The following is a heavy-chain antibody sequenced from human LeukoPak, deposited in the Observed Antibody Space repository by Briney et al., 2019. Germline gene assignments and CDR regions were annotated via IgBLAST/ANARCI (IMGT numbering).Heavy chain of an antibody. Sequence: SETLSLTCTVFYGSFSGYYWTWIRQPPGKGLEWIGEINHRGNTNYNPSLKSRVTILVDTSKDQFTLKLSSVTAADTAVYYCARSSNLDYGYCSSTSCDANFDYWGQGTLVTVSS. V-gene: IGHV4-34*01. J-gene: IGHJ4*02. CDR3: ARSSNLDYGYCSSTSCDANFDY. CDR2: INHRGNT. CDR1: YGSFSGYY. D-gene: IGHD2-2*01.